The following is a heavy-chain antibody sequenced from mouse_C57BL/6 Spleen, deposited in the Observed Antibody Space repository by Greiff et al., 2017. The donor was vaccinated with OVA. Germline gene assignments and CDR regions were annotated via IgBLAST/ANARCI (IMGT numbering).Heavy chain of an antibody. V-gene: IGHV1-62-2*01. D-gene: IGHD2-4*01. J-gene: IGHJ3*01. CDR2: FYPGSGSI. Sequence: VQLQQSGAELVKPGASVKLSCKASGYTFTEYTIHWVKQRSGQGLEWIGWFYPGSGSIKYNEKFKEKATLPADKSSSTVYSELSRLTSEDSAVYFCARHEEGSTMITAAFAYWGQGTLVTVSA. CDR1: GYTFTEYT. CDR3: ARHEEGSTMITAAFAY.